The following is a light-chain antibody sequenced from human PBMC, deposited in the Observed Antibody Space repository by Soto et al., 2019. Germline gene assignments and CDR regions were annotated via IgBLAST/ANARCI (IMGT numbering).Light chain of an antibody. CDR3: QQSYTTPLT. J-gene: IGKJ4*01. V-gene: IGKV1-39*01. CDR1: QSISSY. CDR2: AAS. Sequence: DIQMTQSPSSLSASVGDRVTITCRASQSISSYLNWCQQKPGKAPNLLIYAASTLQSGVPSRFSGSGSGTDFTLTIRSLQPEDFATYYCQQSYTTPLTFGGGTKVEIK.